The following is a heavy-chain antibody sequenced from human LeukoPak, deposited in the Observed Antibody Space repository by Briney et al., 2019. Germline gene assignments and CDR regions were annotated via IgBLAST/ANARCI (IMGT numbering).Heavy chain of an antibody. CDR2: IYSSGTT. CDR1: GGSIRSQY. D-gene: IGHD3-10*01. V-gene: IGHV4-59*11. J-gene: IGHJ6*03. Sequence: SETLSLTCTVSGGSIRSQYWSWIRQPPGQGLEWIGFIYSSGTTNYNPSLKSRVTISEDTSTNQFSLKVSSVTAADTAVYYCARIYYGSPDYFFYYMDVWGKGTTVTVS. CDR3: ARIYYGSPDYFFYYMDV.